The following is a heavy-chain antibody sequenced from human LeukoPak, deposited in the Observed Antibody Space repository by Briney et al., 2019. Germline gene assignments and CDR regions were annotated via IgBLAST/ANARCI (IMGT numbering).Heavy chain of an antibody. CDR1: VYTFTDYG. CDR2: ISAYDGKT. V-gene: IGHV1-18*01. CDR3: VRSSGRYSNL. J-gene: IGHJ5*02. D-gene: IGHD1-26*01. Sequence: ASVRVSCKSSVYTFTDYGVSWGRQAPGQGVEWMGWISAYDGKTKFDPKVQDRVTLTIDTSATTAFMDLRSLRFDDTAVYYCVRSSGRYSNLWGQGTLVIVSS.